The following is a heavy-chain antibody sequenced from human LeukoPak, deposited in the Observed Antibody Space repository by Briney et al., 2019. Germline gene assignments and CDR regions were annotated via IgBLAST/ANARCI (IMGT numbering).Heavy chain of an antibody. Sequence: SVKVSCKASGGTFSSYAISWVRQAPGQGLEWMGGIIPIFGTANYAQKFQGRVTITTDESTSTAYMELSSLRSEDTAVYYCARGTLYDSSGYYGFDYYYMDVWGKGTTVTVSS. V-gene: IGHV1-69*05. CDR1: GGTFSSYA. CDR2: IIPIFGTA. CDR3: ARGTLYDSSGYYGFDYYYMDV. J-gene: IGHJ6*03. D-gene: IGHD3-22*01.